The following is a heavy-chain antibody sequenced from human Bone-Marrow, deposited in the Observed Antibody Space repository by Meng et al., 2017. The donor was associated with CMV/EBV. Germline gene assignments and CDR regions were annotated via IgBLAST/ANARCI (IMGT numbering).Heavy chain of an antibody. Sequence: GESLKLSCAASGFKFSSYGMYWVRQAPGKGLEWVAFIRHDEINTYYADSVKDRFTISKDNSKNTLYLQMNSLRTDDTAVYYCAKPSPNNWLDPWGQGTLVTVSS. V-gene: IGHV3-30*02. CDR1: GFKFSSYG. J-gene: IGHJ5*02. CDR2: IRHDEINT. CDR3: AKPSPNNWLDP.